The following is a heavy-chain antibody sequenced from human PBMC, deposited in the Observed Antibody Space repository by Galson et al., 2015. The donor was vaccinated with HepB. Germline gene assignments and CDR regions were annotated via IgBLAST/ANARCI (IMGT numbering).Heavy chain of an antibody. D-gene: IGHD6-19*01. J-gene: IGHJ5*02. CDR2: ISSSGDYT. CDR1: GFTFNNYF. CDR3: ARDRSGWHTFDL. Sequence: SLRLSCATSGFTFNNYFMNWVRQAPGRGLEWVSSISSSGDYTAYADSLKGRFIISRDDAKNSLSLQINSLRAEDTAVYYCARDRSGWHTFDLWGQGTLVTGSS. V-gene: IGHV3-21*01.